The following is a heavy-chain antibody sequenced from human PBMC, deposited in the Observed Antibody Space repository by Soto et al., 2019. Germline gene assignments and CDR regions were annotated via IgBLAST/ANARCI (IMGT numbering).Heavy chain of an antibody. CDR3: AKNFIPLSPDLYFDS. V-gene: IGHV3-30*18. J-gene: IGHJ4*02. CDR2: ISYDGSDK. D-gene: IGHD3-16*01. CDR1: GFTFSDHG. Sequence: GSLRLSCAASGFTFSDHGMHWVRQAPGKGLEWVAVISYDGSDKDYTDSVKGRFTISRDSSKNTLHLQMDSLRAEDTAVYYCAKNFIPLSPDLYFDSWGQGTLVTVSS.